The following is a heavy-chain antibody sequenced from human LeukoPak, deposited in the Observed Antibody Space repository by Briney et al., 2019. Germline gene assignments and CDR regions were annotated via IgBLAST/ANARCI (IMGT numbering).Heavy chain of an antibody. Sequence: SETLSLTCTVSAGSISSYYWSWIRQPAGKGLEWIGRIYTSGSTNYNPSLKSRVTISVDKSKNQFSLKLTSVTAADTAVYYCARAYSISWYYFDYWGQGTLVTVSS. D-gene: IGHD6-13*01. CDR1: AGSISSYY. CDR2: IYTSGST. J-gene: IGHJ4*02. V-gene: IGHV4-4*07. CDR3: ARAYSISWYYFDY.